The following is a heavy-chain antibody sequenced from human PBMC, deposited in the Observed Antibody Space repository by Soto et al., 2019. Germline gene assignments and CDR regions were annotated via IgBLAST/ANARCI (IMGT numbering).Heavy chain of an antibody. D-gene: IGHD2-2*02. J-gene: IGHJ6*02. Sequence: ASVKVSCKASGYTVTSYYMHWVRQAPGQGLEGMGIINPNSGSTTYAQKFQGRVTMTRDTSTSTVYMELTSLTSGDTAVYYCARAGIAYCSSTTCDMYYYVMDVWGQGTTVTVSS. V-gene: IGHV1-46*01. CDR3: ARAGIAYCSSTTCDMYYYVMDV. CDR1: GYTVTSYY. CDR2: INPNSGST.